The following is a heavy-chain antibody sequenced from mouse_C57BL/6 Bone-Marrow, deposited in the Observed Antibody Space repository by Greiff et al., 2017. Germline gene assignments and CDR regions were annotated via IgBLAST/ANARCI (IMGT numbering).Heavy chain of an antibody. CDR2: SRNKANDYTT. CDR3: ARDSGYYGSSDGNWYFDV. J-gene: IGHJ1*03. D-gene: IGHD1-1*01. V-gene: IGHV7-1*01. CDR1: GFTFSDFY. Sequence: DVKLVESGGGLVQSGRSLRLSCATSGFTFSDFYMEWVRQAPGKGLEWIAASRNKANDYTTEYSASVKGRFIVSRDTSQSILYLQMNALRAEDTAIYYCARDSGYYGSSDGNWYFDVWGTGTTVTVSS.